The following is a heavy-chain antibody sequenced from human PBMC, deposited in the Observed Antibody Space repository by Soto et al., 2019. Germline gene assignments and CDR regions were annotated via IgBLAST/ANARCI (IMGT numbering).Heavy chain of an antibody. J-gene: IGHJ5*02. CDR1: GGSISSGGYS. CDR3: ARIPDR. CDR2: MYHSGST. D-gene: IGHD2-2*01. Sequence: SETLSLTCAVSGGSISSGGYSWSWIRQPPGKGLEWIGYMYHSGSTYYNPSLKSRVTISVDRSKNQFSLKLSPMTAADTAVYYCARIPDRWGQGTLVTVSS. V-gene: IGHV4-30-2*01.